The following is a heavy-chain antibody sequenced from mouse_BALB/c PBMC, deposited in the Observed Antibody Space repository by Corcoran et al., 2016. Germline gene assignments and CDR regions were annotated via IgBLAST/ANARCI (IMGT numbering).Heavy chain of an antibody. CDR2: INTYTGEP. Sequence: QIQLVQSGPERKKPGETVKISCKAAAYTFTNYGMNWVKQAPGKGLKWMGWINTYTGEPTFADDFKVRFPFSLSTSASTAYLQINNLKNEAMATYFCAREPYAMDYWGQGTSVTVSS. CDR1: AYTFTNYG. J-gene: IGHJ4*01. V-gene: IGHV9-1*02. CDR3: AREPYAMDY.